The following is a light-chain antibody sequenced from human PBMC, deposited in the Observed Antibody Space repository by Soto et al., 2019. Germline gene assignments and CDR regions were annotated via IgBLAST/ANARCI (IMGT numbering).Light chain of an antibody. J-gene: IGKJ1*01. CDR1: QSIRYY. V-gene: IGKV1-5*01. Sequence: DIQLTQSPPTLSASVGDRVTITCRASQSIRYYLAWYQQMPGKAPKLLIDGASSLQSGVPSRFSGSGSGTEFTLTSSSLQPDDFATYLCQHHKSYSQTFGQGTKVEIK. CDR2: GAS. CDR3: QHHKSYSQT.